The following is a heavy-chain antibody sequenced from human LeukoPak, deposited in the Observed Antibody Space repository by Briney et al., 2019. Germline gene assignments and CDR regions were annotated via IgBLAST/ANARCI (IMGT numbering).Heavy chain of an antibody. V-gene: IGHV4-34*01. D-gene: IGHD3-10*01. Sequence: SETLSLTCAVYGGSFSGYYWSWIRQPPGKGLEWIGEINHSGSTNYNPSLKSRVTISVDTSKNQFSLMLSSVTAADTAVYYCALTMVRGDSWFDPWGQGTLVTVSS. CDR1: GGSFSGYY. J-gene: IGHJ5*02. CDR3: ALTMVRGDSWFDP. CDR2: INHSGST.